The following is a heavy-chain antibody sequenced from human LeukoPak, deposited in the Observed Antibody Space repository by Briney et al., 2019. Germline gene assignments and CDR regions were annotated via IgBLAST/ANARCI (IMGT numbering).Heavy chain of an antibody. D-gene: IGHD6-13*01. CDR1: GGSISCGDYY. V-gene: IGHV4-30-4*01. Sequence: SETLSLTCTVSGGSISCGDYYWSWIRQPPGKGLKWIGYIFYSGNTYYNPSLKSRVTISVDTSKNQFSLKLSSVTAADTAVYYCASLRRRGIAAAGTSFFGFDPWGQGTLVTVSS. CDR3: ASLRRRGIAAAGTSFFGFDP. CDR2: IFYSGNT. J-gene: IGHJ5*02.